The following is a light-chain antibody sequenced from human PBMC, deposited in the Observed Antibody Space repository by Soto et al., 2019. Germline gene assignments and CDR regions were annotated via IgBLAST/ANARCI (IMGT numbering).Light chain of an antibody. J-gene: IGKJ1*01. V-gene: IGKV1-8*01. Sequence: IRMTQSPSSLSASTGDRVTITCRASQGISSYLAWYQQKPGKAPKLLIYAASTLQRGVPSRFSGSGSGTDFTLTISCLQPEDFATYYCQQYYSYPRTFGQGTKVEIK. CDR3: QQYYSYPRT. CDR2: AAS. CDR1: QGISSY.